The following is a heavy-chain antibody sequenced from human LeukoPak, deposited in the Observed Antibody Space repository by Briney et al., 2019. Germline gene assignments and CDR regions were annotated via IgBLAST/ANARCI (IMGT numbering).Heavy chain of an antibody. CDR3: ARVLVGATQVFDY. D-gene: IGHD1-26*01. CDR2: INPSGGGT. V-gene: IGHV1-46*01. CDR1: GYAFTRYY. J-gene: IGHJ4*02. Sequence: ASVKVSCKASGYAFTRYYIHWVRQAPGQGLEWMGIINPSGGGTSNAQKFQGRVTMTRDTSTSTVYMELRSLRSDDTAVYYCARVLVGATQVFDYWGQGTPVTVSS.